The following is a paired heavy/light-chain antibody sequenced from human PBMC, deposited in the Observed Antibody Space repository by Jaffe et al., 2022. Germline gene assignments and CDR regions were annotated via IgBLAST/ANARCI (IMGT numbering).Heavy chain of an antibody. CDR1: GFTFSSYW. J-gene: IGHJ1*01. D-gene: IGHD3-3*01. Sequence: EVQLVESGGGLVQPGGSLRLSCAASGFTFSSYWMHWVRQAPGKGLVWVSRINSDGSSTNYADSVKGRFTISRDNAKNTLYLQMNSLRAEDTAVYYCASPSHDSYAEYFQHWGQGTLVTVSS. CDR3: ASPSHDSYAEYFQH. CDR2: INSDGSST. V-gene: IGHV3-74*01.
Light chain of an antibody. CDR3: QQSYSSPQT. CDR1: QTVLYSSNNKNY. CDR2: WAS. J-gene: IGKJ2*01. Sequence: DIVMTQSPDSLAVSLGERATINCKSSQTVLYSSNNKNYLAWYQQKPGQPPKLLIYWASTRESGVPDRFSGSGSGTDFTLTISSLQAEDVAVYYCQQSYSSPQTFGQGTKLEIK. V-gene: IGKV4-1*01.